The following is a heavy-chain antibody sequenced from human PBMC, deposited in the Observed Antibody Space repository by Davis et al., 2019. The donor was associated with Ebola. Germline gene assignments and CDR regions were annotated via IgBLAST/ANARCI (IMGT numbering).Heavy chain of an antibody. D-gene: IGHD6-19*01. J-gene: IGHJ5*02. Sequence: GESLKISCAASGFTVSSNFMSWVRQAPGKGLEWVSVIYSGGSTYYADSVKGRFTISRDNSKNTLYLQMNSLRAEDTAVYYCAKDRIAVVQVVGWFDPWGQGTLVTVSS. CDR2: IYSGGST. V-gene: IGHV3-53*01. CDR3: AKDRIAVVQVVGWFDP. CDR1: GFTVSSNF.